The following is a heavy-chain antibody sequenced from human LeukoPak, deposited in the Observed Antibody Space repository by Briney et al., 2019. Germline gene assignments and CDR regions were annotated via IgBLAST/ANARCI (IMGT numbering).Heavy chain of an antibody. CDR2: ISAYNGNT. D-gene: IGHD2-2*01. Sequence: GASVKGSCKASGYTFTSYGISWVRQAPGQGLEWMGWISAYNGNTNYAQKLQGRVTMTTDTSTSTAYMELRSLRSDDTAVYYCASASSPYYYYGMDVWGQGTTVTVSS. J-gene: IGHJ6*02. V-gene: IGHV1-18*01. CDR3: ASASSPYYYYGMDV. CDR1: GYTFTSYG.